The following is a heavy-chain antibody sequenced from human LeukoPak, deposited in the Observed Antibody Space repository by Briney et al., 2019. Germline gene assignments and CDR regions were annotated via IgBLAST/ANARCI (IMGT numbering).Heavy chain of an antibody. D-gene: IGHD1-1*01. Sequence: ASVEVSCKASGYTFTSYDINWVRQATGQGLEWMGWMNPNSGNTGYAQKFQGRVTITRNTSISTAYMELSSLRSEDTAVYYCARHNWNDGRFDYWGQGTLVTVSS. J-gene: IGHJ4*02. CDR1: GYTFTSYD. V-gene: IGHV1-8*03. CDR2: MNPNSGNT. CDR3: ARHNWNDGRFDY.